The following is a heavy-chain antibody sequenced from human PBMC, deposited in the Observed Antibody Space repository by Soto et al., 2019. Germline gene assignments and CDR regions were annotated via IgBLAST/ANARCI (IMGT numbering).Heavy chain of an antibody. Sequence: EVHLVESGGGLVQPARSLRLSCAASGFTFDDYAMHWVRQVPGKGLEWVSSISWNSGNIVYADSVKGRFTISRDSANNSLYLQMNSLKTEDTALYYCAKGAVTSICAYFDYWGQGTLVTVSS. CDR3: AKGAVTSICAYFDY. CDR2: ISWNSGNI. V-gene: IGHV3-9*01. CDR1: GFTFDDYA. J-gene: IGHJ4*02. D-gene: IGHD5-12*01.